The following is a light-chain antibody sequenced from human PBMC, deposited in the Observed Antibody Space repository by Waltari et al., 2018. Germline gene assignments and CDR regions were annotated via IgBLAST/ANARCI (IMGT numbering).Light chain of an antibody. CDR2: AAS. Sequence: DIQMTQSPSSLSASVGDRVTITCRASQSISSYLNWYQQKPGKAPKLLIYAASSLQSGVPSRFSGSGSGTDFTLTISSLQPEDFATYYCQQSYSTPGYTFGQVTKLEIK. J-gene: IGKJ2*01. CDR1: QSISSY. V-gene: IGKV1-39*01. CDR3: QQSYSTPGYT.